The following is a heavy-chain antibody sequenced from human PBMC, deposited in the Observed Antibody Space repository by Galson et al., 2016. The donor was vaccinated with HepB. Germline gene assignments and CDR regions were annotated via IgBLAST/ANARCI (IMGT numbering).Heavy chain of an antibody. CDR3: ARNNVGGDDYGSGSFGY. V-gene: IGHV4-38-2*01. J-gene: IGHJ4*02. CDR2: IYHSGSA. CDR1: GYSISSGYY. Sequence: SETLSLTCAVSGYSISSGYYWGWIRQPPGKGLEWIGSIYHSGSAYYNPSLKSRVTISIDTSKDQFSLNLSSVTAADTAVYYCARNNVGGDDYGSGSFGYWGQGTLVTVSS. D-gene: IGHD3-10*01.